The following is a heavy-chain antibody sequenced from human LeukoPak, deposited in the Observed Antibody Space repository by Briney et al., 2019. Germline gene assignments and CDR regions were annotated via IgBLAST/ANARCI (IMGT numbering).Heavy chain of an antibody. CDR2: INTDGSST. CDR1: GFTFSSYW. V-gene: IGHV3-74*01. CDR3: ARGYSSSYRIDY. Sequence: GGSLRLSCAASGFTFSSYWMHWVRQAPGKGLVWVSRINTDGSSTTYADSVKGRFTITRDNAKNTLYLQMNSLSAEDTAVYYCARGYSSSYRIDYWGQGTLVTVSS. J-gene: IGHJ4*02. D-gene: IGHD6-6*01.